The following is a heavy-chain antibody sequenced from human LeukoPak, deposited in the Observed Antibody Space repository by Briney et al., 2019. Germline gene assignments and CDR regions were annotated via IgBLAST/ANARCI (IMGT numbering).Heavy chain of an antibody. Sequence: GGSLRLSCAASGFTFSSYWMHWVRHAPGKGLEWVSRINSDGSSTSYADSVKGRFTISRDNAKNTLYLQMNSLRAEDTAVYYCVRGGSGYVFYWGQGTLVTVSS. CDR1: GFTFSSYW. CDR2: INSDGSST. D-gene: IGHD3-22*01. J-gene: IGHJ4*02. CDR3: VRGGSGYVFY. V-gene: IGHV3-74*01.